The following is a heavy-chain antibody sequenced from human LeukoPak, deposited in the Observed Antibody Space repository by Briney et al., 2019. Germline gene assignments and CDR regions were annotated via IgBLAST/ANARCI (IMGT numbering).Heavy chain of an antibody. J-gene: IGHJ4*02. CDR1: GFTVSSYA. Sequence: GGSLRLSCAASGFTVSSYAMHWVRQPIGKGLEWVSALGIAGDTFYPGSVKGRFTISRDNSKNTLYLQMNSLRAEDTAVYYCASATVYDSSGYYYFDYWGQGTLVTVSS. D-gene: IGHD3-22*01. CDR3: ASATVYDSSGYYYFDY. CDR2: LGIAGDT. V-gene: IGHV3-13*01.